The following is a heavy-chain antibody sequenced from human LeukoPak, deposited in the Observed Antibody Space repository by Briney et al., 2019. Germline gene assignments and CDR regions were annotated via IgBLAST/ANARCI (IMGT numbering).Heavy chain of an antibody. CDR1: GFTFSSYS. CDR2: ISSSSSYI. J-gene: IGHJ6*02. CDR3: ARDRKVVVIGYYYYGMDV. D-gene: IGHD3-22*01. V-gene: IGHV3-21*01. Sequence: GGSLRLSCAASGFTFSSYSMNWVRQAPGKGLEWVSSISSSSSYIYYADSVKGRFTISRDNAKNSLYLQVNSLRAEDTAVYYCARDRKVVVIGYYYYGMDVWGQGTTVTVSS.